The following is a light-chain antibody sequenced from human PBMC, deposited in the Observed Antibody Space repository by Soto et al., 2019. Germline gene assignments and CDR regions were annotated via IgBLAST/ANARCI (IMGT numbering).Light chain of an antibody. Sequence: QTVVTQPPSASASLGASVTLTCTLSSGYSNYKVDWYQQRPGKGPRFVMRVGTGGIVGSKGDGIPDRFSVLGSGLNRYLTIKNIQEEDESDYHCGADHGSGSNFAGVFGTGTKLTVL. CDR1: SGYSNYK. CDR2: VGTGGIVG. J-gene: IGLJ1*01. V-gene: IGLV9-49*01. CDR3: GADHGSGSNFAGV.